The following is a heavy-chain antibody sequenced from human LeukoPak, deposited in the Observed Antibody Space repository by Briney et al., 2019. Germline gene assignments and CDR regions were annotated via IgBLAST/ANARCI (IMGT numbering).Heavy chain of an antibody. CDR1: GFTFSSYS. CDR2: ISSSSSYI. V-gene: IGHV3-21*01. D-gene: IGHD6-19*01. J-gene: IGHJ4*02. CDR3: ALRTAVAGALDY. Sequence: NSGGSLRLSCAASGFTFSSYSMNWVRQAPGKGLEWVSSISSSSSYIYYADSVKGRFTISRDNAKNSLYLQMNSLRAEDTAVYYCALRTAVAGALDYWGQGTLVTVSS.